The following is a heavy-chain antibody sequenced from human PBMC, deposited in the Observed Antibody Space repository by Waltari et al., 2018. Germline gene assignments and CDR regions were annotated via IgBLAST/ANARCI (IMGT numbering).Heavy chain of an antibody. J-gene: IGHJ3*02. CDR3: AKDKAPLTNAFDI. CDR1: GFTFDDYA. D-gene: IGHD1-1*01. CDR2: IRLNNGSI. V-gene: IGHV3-9*01. Sequence: EVQLVESGGGLVQPGRSLRLSCAASGFTFDDYAMHWVRQAPGKGLGVGSGIRLNNGSIGYADSVKGRVTISRDNAKNSLYLQMNSLGAEDTALYYCAKDKAPLTNAFDIWGQGTMVTGSS.